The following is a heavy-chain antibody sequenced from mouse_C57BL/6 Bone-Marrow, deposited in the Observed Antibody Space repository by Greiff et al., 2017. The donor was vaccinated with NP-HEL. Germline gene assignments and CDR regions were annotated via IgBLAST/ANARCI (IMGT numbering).Heavy chain of an antibody. Sequence: QVHVKQPGAELVKPGASVKLSCKASGYTFTSYWMHWVKQRPGQGLEWIGMIHPNSGSTNYNEKFKSKATLTVDKSSSTAYMQLSSLTSEDSAVYYCARSGQLRLPFAYWGQGTLVTVSA. D-gene: IGHD3-2*02. V-gene: IGHV1-64*01. J-gene: IGHJ3*01. CDR3: ARSGQLRLPFAY. CDR2: IHPNSGST. CDR1: GYTFTSYW.